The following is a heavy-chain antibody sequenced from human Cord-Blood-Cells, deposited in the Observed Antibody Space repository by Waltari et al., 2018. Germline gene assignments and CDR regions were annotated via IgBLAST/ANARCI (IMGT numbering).Heavy chain of an antibody. Sequence: QVQLVESGGGVVQPGRSLRLSCAASGFTFSSYAMHWVRPAPGKGLELVAVISYDGSNKYYADSVKGRFTISRDNSKNTLYLQMNSLRAEDTAVYYCAKEKNPFHQFDYWGQGTLVTVSS. V-gene: IGHV3-30*04. CDR1: GFTFSSYA. CDR2: ISYDGSNK. J-gene: IGHJ4*02. CDR3: AKEKNPFHQFDY.